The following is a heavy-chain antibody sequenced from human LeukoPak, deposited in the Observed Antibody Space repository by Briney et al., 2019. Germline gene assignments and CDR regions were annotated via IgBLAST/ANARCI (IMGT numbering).Heavy chain of an antibody. D-gene: IGHD2-2*01. CDR1: GYSFTSYW. Sequence: GASLKISCKGSGYSFTSYWIGLVREMPGKGLEWMGIIYPGGSDTRYSPSFQGQVTISADKSISTAYLQWSSLKASDTAMYYCARLSAWDCSSTSCYAGGAFDIWGQGTMVTVSS. CDR2: IYPGGSDT. V-gene: IGHV5-51*01. CDR3: ARLSAWDCSSTSCYAGGAFDI. J-gene: IGHJ3*02.